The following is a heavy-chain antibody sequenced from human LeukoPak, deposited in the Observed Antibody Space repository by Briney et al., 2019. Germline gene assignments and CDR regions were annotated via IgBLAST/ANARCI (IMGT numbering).Heavy chain of an antibody. V-gene: IGHV3-30-3*01. CDR2: ISYGGSNK. D-gene: IGHD2-8*01. Sequence: GGSLRLSCAASGFTFSSYAMHWVRQAPGKGLEWVAVISYGGSNKYYADSVKGRFTISRDNSKNTLYLQMNSLRAEDTAVYYCARPTIVLMVYTNYFDYWGQGTLVTVSS. J-gene: IGHJ4*02. CDR1: GFTFSSYA. CDR3: ARPTIVLMVYTNYFDY.